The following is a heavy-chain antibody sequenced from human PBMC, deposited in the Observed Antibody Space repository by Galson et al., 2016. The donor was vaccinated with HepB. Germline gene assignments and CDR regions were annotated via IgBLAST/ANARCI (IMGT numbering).Heavy chain of an antibody. J-gene: IGHJ5*02. Sequence: SETLSLTCTVYGGSFSGYYWSWIRQPPGKGLEWIGEINHSGITNYKASLKSRVTISLDTSKNQFSLNLTSVTAADTAVYYCARGAVTSFWFDPWGQGTLLIVSS. CDR3: ARGAVTSFWFDP. CDR2: INHSGIT. CDR1: GGSFSGYY. D-gene: IGHD4-17*01. V-gene: IGHV4-34*01.